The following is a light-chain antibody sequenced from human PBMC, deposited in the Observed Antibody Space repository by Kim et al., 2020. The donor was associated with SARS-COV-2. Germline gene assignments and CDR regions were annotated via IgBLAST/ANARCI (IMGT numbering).Light chain of an antibody. CDR2: KAS. J-gene: IGKJ2*01. CDR3: KQYQYYSFT. CDR1: QSISTG. V-gene: IGKV1-5*03. Sequence: DIQMTQSPSTLSASVGDTVTITCRASQSISTGLAWYQHKPGKAPKVLIYKASNLETGVPSRFSGSGSGTEFTLTISSLQPDDYATYYCKQYQYYSFTFGQGTKLEI.